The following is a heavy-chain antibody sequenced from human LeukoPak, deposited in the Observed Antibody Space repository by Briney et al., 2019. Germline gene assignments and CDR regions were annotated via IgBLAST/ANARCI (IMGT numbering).Heavy chain of an antibody. V-gene: IGHV4-34*01. D-gene: IGHD2-2*01. CDR1: GGSFSGYY. J-gene: IGHJ4*02. CDR2: INHSGST. Sequence: SETLSLTCAVYGGSFSGYYWSWVRQPPGKGLEGVGEINHSGSTNYNPSLKRRVSISVDTSKNQFSLKLNSVPAAATAVYYCTRAPGAAIDWGQGTLVTVSS. CDR3: TRAPGAAID.